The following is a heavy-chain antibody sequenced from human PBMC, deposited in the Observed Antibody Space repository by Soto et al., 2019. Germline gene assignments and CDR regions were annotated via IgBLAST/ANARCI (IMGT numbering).Heavy chain of an antibody. CDR3: ARDRDYDSSGSLDY. Sequence: AGVNVSCKASRYTFTSHAMHSVRQAPGQGLEWMGIINPSDGSKSYAQKFQGRVTMTRDTSTSTVYMELSSLRSGDTAVYYCARDRDYDSSGSLDYWGQGTLVTVSS. D-gene: IGHD3-22*01. J-gene: IGHJ4*02. V-gene: IGHV1-46*01. CDR2: INPSDGSK. CDR1: RYTFTSHA.